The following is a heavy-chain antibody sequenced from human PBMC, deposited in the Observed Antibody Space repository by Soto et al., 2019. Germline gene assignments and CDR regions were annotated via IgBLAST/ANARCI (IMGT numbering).Heavy chain of an antibody. J-gene: IGHJ4*02. V-gene: IGHV3-23*01. Sequence: GGSLRLSCAASGFTFSIYAMSWVRQAPGKGLEWVSAISGSGGSTYYADSVKGRFTISRDNGKSSVYLQMNSLRAEDTAVYYCVRDSSKLALWGQGTLVTVSS. D-gene: IGHD6-13*01. CDR2: ISGSGGST. CDR3: VRDSSKLAL. CDR1: GFTFSIYA.